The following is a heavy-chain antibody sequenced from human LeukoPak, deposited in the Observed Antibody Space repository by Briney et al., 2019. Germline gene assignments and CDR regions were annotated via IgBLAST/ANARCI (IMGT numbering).Heavy chain of an antibody. CDR2: IKQSGSEK. CDR3: ARESRSAFDY. CDR1: GFTFSSYA. Sequence: PGGSLRLSCAASGFTFSSYAMSWVRQAPGKGLEWVANIKQSGSEKNYVDSVKGRFTISRDNAKNSVYLQMNSLRAEDTALYYCARESRSAFDYWGQGIMVTVSP. V-gene: IGHV3-7*01. D-gene: IGHD2-15*01. J-gene: IGHJ4*02.